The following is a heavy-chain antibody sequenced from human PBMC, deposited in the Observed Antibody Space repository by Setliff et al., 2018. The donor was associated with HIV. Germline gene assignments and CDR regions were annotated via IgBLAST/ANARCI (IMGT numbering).Heavy chain of an antibody. CDR1: GYSFTSYW. CDR3: ARHLKAGTIFGVGYYMDV. Sequence: GESLKISCKGSGYSFTSYWIGWVRQMPGKGLEWMGIIYPGDSDTRYSPSFQGQVTISADKSISTAYLQWSSLKASDTAMYYCARHLKAGTIFGVGYYMDVWGKGTTVTVSS. CDR2: IYPGDSDT. D-gene: IGHD3-3*01. V-gene: IGHV5-51*01. J-gene: IGHJ6*03.